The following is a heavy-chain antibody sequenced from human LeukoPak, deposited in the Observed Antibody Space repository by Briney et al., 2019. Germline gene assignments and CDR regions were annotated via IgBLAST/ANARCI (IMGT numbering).Heavy chain of an antibody. J-gene: IGHJ4*02. CDR3: ARGDYYGSGPPTG. CDR2: IYYSGST. V-gene: IGHV4-39*07. D-gene: IGHD3-10*01. Sequence: PSETLSLTCTVSGGSISSSSYYWGWIRQPPGKGLEWIGSIYYSGSTYYNPSLKSRVTISVDTSKNQFSLKLSSVTAADTAVYYCARGDYYGSGPPTGWGQGTLVTVSS. CDR1: GGSISSSSYY.